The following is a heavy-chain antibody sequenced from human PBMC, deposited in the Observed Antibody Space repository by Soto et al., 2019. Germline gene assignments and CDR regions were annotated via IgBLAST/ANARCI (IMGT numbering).Heavy chain of an antibody. J-gene: IGHJ5*02. Sequence: SETLSLTCAVYGGSFSGYYWSWIRQPPGKGLEWIGEINHSGSTNYNPSLKSRVTISVDTSKNQFSLKLSSVTAADTAVYYCARSRPYLGIAVAGTGWFDPWGQGTLVTVSS. V-gene: IGHV4-34*01. D-gene: IGHD6-19*01. CDR3: ARSRPYLGIAVAGTGWFDP. CDR2: INHSGST. CDR1: GGSFSGYY.